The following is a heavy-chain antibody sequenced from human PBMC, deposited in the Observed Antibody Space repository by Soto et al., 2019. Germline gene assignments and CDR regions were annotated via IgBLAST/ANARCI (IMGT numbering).Heavy chain of an antibody. CDR2: ISSSSTI. J-gene: IGHJ3*02. CDR3: ARDQLGAARDAFDI. D-gene: IGHD6-6*01. CDR1: GFTFSSYS. Sequence: GGSLRLSCAASGFTFSSYSMNWVRQAPGKGLEWVSYISSSSTIYYADSVKGRFTISRDNAKNSLYLQMNSLRDEDTAVYYCARDQLGAARDAFDIWGQGTMVTVSS. V-gene: IGHV3-48*02.